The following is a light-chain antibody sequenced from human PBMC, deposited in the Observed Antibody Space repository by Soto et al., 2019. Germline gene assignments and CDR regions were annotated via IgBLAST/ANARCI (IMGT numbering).Light chain of an antibody. J-gene: IGKJ3*01. V-gene: IGKV3-20*01. CDR3: QHYGSSWVT. CDR2: SAS. CDR1: QSISSSF. Sequence: EIVLTQSPGTLSLSPGERATLSCRASQSISSSFLGWYQQKPGQAPRLLIYSASSRATGIPDRFSGSGSGTYFTLTISSLEPEDLALYYCQHYGSSWVTFGPGTKVDSK.